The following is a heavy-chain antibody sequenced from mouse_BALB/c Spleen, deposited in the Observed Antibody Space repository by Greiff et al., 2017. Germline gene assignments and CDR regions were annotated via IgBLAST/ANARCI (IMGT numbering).Heavy chain of an antibody. V-gene: IGHV5-6-3*01. CDR3: ARDRDGYPFDY. D-gene: IGHD2-3*01. Sequence: EVQVVESGGGLVQPGGSLKLSCAASGFTFSSYGMSWVRQTPDKRLELVATINSNGGSTYYPDSVKGRFTISRDNAKNTLYLQMSSLKSEDTAMYYCARDRDGYPFDYWGQGTTLTVSS. CDR2: INSNGGST. CDR1: GFTFSSYG. J-gene: IGHJ2*01.